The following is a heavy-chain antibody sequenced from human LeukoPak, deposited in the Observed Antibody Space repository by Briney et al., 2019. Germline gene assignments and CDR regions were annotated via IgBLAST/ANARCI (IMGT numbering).Heavy chain of an antibody. D-gene: IGHD3-3*01. CDR2: ITGSRGST. Sequence: GGSLRLSCAASGFTFSSYAMSWVRQAPGKGLEWVSAITGSRGSTYYADSVKGRFTISRDNSKNTLYLQMNSLRAEDTAVYYCAKAPIFGVAFDYWGQGTLVTVSS. CDR3: AKAPIFGVAFDY. J-gene: IGHJ4*02. V-gene: IGHV3-23*01. CDR1: GFTFSSYA.